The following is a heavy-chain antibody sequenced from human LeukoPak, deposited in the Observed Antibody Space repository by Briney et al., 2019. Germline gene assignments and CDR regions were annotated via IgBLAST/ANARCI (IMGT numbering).Heavy chain of an antibody. CDR2: IYYSGST. Sequence: SETLSLTCTVSGGSISSSSYFWGWIRQPPGKGLEWIGNIYYSGSTYYNPSLRSRVTISVDTSKNQFSLKLSSVTAADTAVYYCARLRSDYYDSSGYYFDYWGQGTLVTVSS. D-gene: IGHD3-22*01. J-gene: IGHJ4*02. CDR1: GGSISSSSYF. V-gene: IGHV4-39*07. CDR3: ARLRSDYYDSSGYYFDY.